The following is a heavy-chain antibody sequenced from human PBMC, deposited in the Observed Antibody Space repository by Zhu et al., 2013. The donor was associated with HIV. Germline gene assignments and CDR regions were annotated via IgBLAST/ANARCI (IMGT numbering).Heavy chain of an antibody. D-gene: IGHD1-20*01. CDR1: GYTFTNYG. CDR2: ISAYNGNT. Sequence: QVQLVQSGAEVKKPGASVKVSCKASGYTFTNYGISWVRQAPGQGLEWMGWISAYNGNTNYAQKVQGRVTMTTDTSTSTAYMELRNLRSDDSAVYYCARVPLTGNNGGGPDYWGQGTLVTVSS. J-gene: IGHJ4*02. CDR3: ARVPLTGNNGGGPDY. V-gene: IGHV1-18*01.